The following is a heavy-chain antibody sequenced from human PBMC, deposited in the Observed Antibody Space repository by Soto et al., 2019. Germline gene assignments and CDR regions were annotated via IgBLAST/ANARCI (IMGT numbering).Heavy chain of an antibody. CDR1: GGTFSSYA. J-gene: IGHJ4*02. Sequence: QVQLVQSGAEVKKPGSSVKVSCKASGGTFSSYAISWERQAPGQGLEWMGGINPIFGTANYAEKFQGRVTITADESTTTVYMGLSSLRSEDTAVHYSAGFGGKAVAGRRIFDCWGQGALVTVSS. CDR3: AGFGGKAVAGRRIFDC. CDR2: INPIFGTA. D-gene: IGHD6-19*01. V-gene: IGHV1-69*01.